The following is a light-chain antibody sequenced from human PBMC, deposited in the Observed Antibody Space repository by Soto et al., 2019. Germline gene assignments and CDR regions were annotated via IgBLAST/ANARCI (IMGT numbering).Light chain of an antibody. Sequence: QSVLTQPASVSGCPGQSITISCTGTSSDVGDYNYVSWYQHHPGKAPKLMIYEVTNRPSGVSNRFSGSKSGNTASLTISGLQAEDEADYYCISYTSGSTPYVFGTGTKVTV. CDR1: SSDVGDYNY. CDR3: ISYTSGSTPYV. J-gene: IGLJ1*01. CDR2: EVT. V-gene: IGLV2-14*01.